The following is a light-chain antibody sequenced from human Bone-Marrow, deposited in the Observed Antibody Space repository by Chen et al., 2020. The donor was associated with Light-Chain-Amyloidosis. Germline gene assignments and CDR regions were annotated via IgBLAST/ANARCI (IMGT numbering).Light chain of an antibody. CDR1: QGISVY. CDR2: GAS. J-gene: IGKJ5*01. CDR3: QQLNSYPSIT. V-gene: IGKV1-9*01. Sequence: DIQLTQSPSFLSSSVGARVTITCRDSQGISVYLDWYQQKPGKAPNLLIYGASTVQSGVPSRFSGSGSGTDFTLTLSGLQPEDFATYYCQQLNSYPSITFGQGTRLEIK.